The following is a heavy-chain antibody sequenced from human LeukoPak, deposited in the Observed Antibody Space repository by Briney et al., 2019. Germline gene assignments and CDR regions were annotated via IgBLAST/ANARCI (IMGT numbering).Heavy chain of an antibody. CDR2: ISSSSTYI. Sequence: GGSLRLSCAASGFTLSDYAMNWVRQAPGKGLERVSSISSSSTYIYYADSVKGRFTISRDNAKNALYLQMNSLRADDTAIYYCARGTYYYDSRGDHGDYWGQGTLVTVSS. CDR3: ARGTYYYDSRGDHGDY. D-gene: IGHD3-22*01. J-gene: IGHJ4*02. CDR1: GFTLSDYA. V-gene: IGHV3-21*01.